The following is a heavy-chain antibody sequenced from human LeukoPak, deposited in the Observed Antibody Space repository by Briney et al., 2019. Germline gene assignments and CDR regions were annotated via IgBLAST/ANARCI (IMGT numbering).Heavy chain of an antibody. J-gene: IGHJ4*02. CDR2: IIPIFGTA. Sequence: ASVKVSCKASGGTFSSYAISWVRQAPGQGLEWMGRIIPIFGTANYAQKFQGRVTITTDESTSTAYMELSSLRSEDTAVYYCARDSWGYDSSGYYYPLGYFDYWRQGTLVTVSS. D-gene: IGHD3-22*01. CDR3: ARDSWGYDSSGYYYPLGYFDY. CDR1: GGTFSSYA. V-gene: IGHV1-69*05.